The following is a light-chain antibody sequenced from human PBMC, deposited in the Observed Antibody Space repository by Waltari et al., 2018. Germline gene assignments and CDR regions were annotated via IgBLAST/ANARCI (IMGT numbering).Light chain of an antibody. J-gene: IGKJ1*01. CDR2: GAY. V-gene: IGKV3-20*01. CDR1: QRVSRT. CDR3: QHYVSLPAT. Sequence: EIVLTQSPGTLSLSPGRRATLTCRASQRVSRTLAWYQQKPGQAPRLLIYGAYTRATGIPGRFSGGGYGTDFSLTISRLEPEDFAVYYCQHYVSLPATFGQGTKVEIK.